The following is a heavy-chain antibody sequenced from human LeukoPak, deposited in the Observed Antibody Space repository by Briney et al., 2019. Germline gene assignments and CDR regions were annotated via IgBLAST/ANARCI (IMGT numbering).Heavy chain of an antibody. CDR2: IKSKTDGGTT. V-gene: IGHV3-15*01. CDR3: KTASPVDYYDGRSYYVAFDI. D-gene: IGHD3-22*01. CDR1: GFTFSNVW. J-gene: IGHJ3*02. Sequence: TGGSLRLSCAVSGFTFSNVWMSWVRQAPGKGLEWVGRIKSKTDGGTTDYAAPVKGRFTISRDDSKKMLYLQMNSLKTEDTAVYYCKTASPVDYYDGRSYYVAFDIWGQGTMVTVSS.